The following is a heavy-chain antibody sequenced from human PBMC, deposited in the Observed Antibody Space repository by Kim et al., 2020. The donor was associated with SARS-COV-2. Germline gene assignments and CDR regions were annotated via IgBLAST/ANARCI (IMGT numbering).Heavy chain of an antibody. V-gene: IGHV4-38-2*02. CDR3: AGSTISTRPEVFDT. CDR2: IYLTGRT. CDR1: GDSIRSGFY. D-gene: IGHD6-6*01. Sequence: SETLSLTCTVSGDSIRSGFYWSWIRQHPGKGLEWIGHIYLTGRTFYNPSLKSRITMSLDTSENQISLRLSSVTAAETAVYYCAGSTISTRPEVFDTWGRGTVVTVSS. J-gene: IGHJ3*02.